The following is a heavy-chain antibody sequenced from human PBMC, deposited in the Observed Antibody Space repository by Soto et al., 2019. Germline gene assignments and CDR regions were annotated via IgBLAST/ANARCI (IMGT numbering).Heavy chain of an antibody. Sequence: GSLRLSCAASGFTFSSYGMHWVRQAPGKGLEWVAVIWYDGSNKYYADSVKGRFTISRDNSKNTLYLQMNSLRAEDTAVYYCARAFTYYYDSSGYAFDIWGQGTMVTVS. CDR1: GFTFSSYG. V-gene: IGHV3-33*01. J-gene: IGHJ3*02. CDR2: IWYDGSNK. CDR3: ARAFTYYYDSSGYAFDI. D-gene: IGHD3-22*01.